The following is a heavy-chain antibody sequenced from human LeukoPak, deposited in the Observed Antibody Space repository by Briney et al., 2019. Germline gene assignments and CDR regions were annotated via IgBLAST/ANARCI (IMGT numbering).Heavy chain of an antibody. J-gene: IGHJ4*02. D-gene: IGHD6-6*01. CDR3: VRALGWPLSYYFDY. CDR2: IWHDGSNK. CDR1: GFTFSNYG. Sequence: GSSLTLSCAASGFTFSNYGMRWVRQAPGKGLEGVAVIWHDGSNKYYVGSVKGRFTISRDNSQNTMYLHMNSLRAEDAAVYYCVRALGWPLSYYFDYWGQGTLVTVSS. V-gene: IGHV3-33*01.